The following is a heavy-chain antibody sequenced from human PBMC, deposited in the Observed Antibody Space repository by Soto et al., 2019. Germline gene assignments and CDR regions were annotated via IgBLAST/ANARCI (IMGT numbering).Heavy chain of an antibody. CDR2: IKSKTDGETT. Sequence: EVQLVESGGGLVKPGGSLRLSCAASGFTFSNAWMRWVRQAPGQGLEWIGRIKSKTDGETTDYAAPVKGRFTSSRDDSKTTRDLEMNSLKREDTAVYSCSTDGFSLGVTSDYYAMDVWGQGTTVTVSS. D-gene: IGHD4-17*01. CDR1: GFTFSNAW. V-gene: IGHV3-15*01. CDR3: STDGFSLGVTSDYYAMDV. J-gene: IGHJ6*02.